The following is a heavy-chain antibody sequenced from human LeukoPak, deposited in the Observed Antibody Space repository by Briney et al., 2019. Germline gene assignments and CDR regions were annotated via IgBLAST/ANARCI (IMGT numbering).Heavy chain of an antibody. CDR1: GFTFDNYG. CDR3: ARELGPFYDSSGLGGY. J-gene: IGHJ4*02. V-gene: IGHV3-20*04. D-gene: IGHD3-22*01. CDR2: IHWNGGRT. Sequence: PGGSLRLSCAASGFTFDNYGINWVRQAPGKGLEWVSRIHWNGGRTGYADSVKGRFTISRDNAKNSLYLQMNSLRAEDTAVYYCARELGPFYDSSGLGGYWGQGTLVTVSS.